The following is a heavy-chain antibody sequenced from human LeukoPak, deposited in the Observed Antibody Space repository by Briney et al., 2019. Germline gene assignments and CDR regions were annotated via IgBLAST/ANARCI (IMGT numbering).Heavy chain of an antibody. V-gene: IGHV3-21*01. CDR3: ARDRPHDYGDYPEYFQH. Sequence: GGSLRLSCAASGFTFSSYSMNWVRQAPGKGLEWVSSISSSSSYIYYADSVKGRFTISRDNAKNSLYLQMNSLRAGDTAVYYCARDRPHDYGDYPEYFQHWGQGTLVTVSS. CDR1: GFTFSSYS. J-gene: IGHJ1*01. D-gene: IGHD4-17*01. CDR2: ISSSSSYI.